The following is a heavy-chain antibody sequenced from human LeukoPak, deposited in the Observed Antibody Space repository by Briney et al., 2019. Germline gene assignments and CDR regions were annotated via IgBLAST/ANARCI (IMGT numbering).Heavy chain of an antibody. CDR2: IYRGGNT. D-gene: IGHD3-10*01. CDR3: TTDRRLLWFGELIDY. Sequence: PGGSLRLSCAASGFTVSSNYMSWVRQAPGKGLEWVSIIYRGGNTYYADSVKGRFTISRDNSKNTLYFQMNSLRAEDTAVYYCTTDRRLLWFGELIDYWGQGTLVTVSS. J-gene: IGHJ4*02. CDR1: GFTVSSNY. V-gene: IGHV3-53*01.